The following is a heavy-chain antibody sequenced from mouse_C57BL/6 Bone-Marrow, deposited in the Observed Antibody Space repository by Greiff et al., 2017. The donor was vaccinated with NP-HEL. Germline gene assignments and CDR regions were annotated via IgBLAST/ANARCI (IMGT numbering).Heavy chain of an antibody. CDR1: GFTFSSYA. D-gene: IGHD1-1*01. V-gene: IGHV5-4*01. J-gene: IGHJ2*01. CDR3: ARDQDYYGSSPLGY. CDR2: ISDGGSYT. Sequence: EVTLVESGGGLVKPGGSLKLSCAASGFTFSSYAMSWVRQTPEKRLEWVATISDGGSYTYYPDNVKGRFTISRDNAKNNLYLQMSHLKSEDTAMYYCARDQDYYGSSPLGYWGQGTTLTVSS.